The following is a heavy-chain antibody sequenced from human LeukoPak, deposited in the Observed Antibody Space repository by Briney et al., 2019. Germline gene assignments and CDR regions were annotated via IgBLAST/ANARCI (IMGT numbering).Heavy chain of an antibody. CDR1: GFTFSSYS. D-gene: IGHD2-2*02. CDR3: AKDVTVVPAAIL. Sequence: GGSLRLSCAASGFTFSSYSMSWVRQAPGKGLERVAAISGSGGSTYYADSVKGRFTFSRDNSKNTLYLQMNSLRAEDTAVYYCAKDVTVVPAAILWGQGTLATVSS. V-gene: IGHV3-23*01. CDR2: ISGSGGST. J-gene: IGHJ4*02.